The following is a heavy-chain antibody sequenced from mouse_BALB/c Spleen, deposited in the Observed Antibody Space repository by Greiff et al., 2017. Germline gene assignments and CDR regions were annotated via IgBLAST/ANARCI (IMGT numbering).Heavy chain of an antibody. CDR2: IRNKANGYTT. V-gene: IGHV7-3*02. CDR3: AREDYGRYFDD. CDR1: GFTFTDYY. Sequence: EVKVVESGGGLVQPGGSLRLSCATSGFTFTDYYMSWVRQPPGKALEWLGFIRNKANGYTTEYSASVKGRFTISRDNSQSVLYLQMNTLRAEDSATYYCAREDYGRYFDDWGQGTTLTVSS. J-gene: IGHJ2*01. D-gene: IGHD1-1*01.